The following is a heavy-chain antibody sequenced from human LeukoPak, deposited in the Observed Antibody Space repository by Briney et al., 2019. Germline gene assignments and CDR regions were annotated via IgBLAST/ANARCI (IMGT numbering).Heavy chain of an antibody. CDR3: ASITIFGVVMDY. CDR1: GYTFTGYY. Sequence: ASVKVSCKASGYTFTGYYMHWVRQAPGQGLEWMGWINPNSGGTNYAQRFQGRVTMTRDTSISTAYMELSRLRSDDTAVYYCASITIFGVVMDYWGQGTLVTVSS. D-gene: IGHD3-3*01. CDR2: INPNSGGT. J-gene: IGHJ4*02. V-gene: IGHV1-2*02.